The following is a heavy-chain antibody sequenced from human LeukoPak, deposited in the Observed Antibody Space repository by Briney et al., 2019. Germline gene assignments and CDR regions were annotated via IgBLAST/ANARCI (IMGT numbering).Heavy chain of an antibody. D-gene: IGHD3-10*01. CDR1: GGSISSYY. J-gene: IGHJ4*02. V-gene: IGHV4-59*01. Sequence: SETLSLTCTVSGGSISSYYWSWIRQPPGKGLEWIGYIYYSGSTNYNPSLKSRVTISVDTSKNQFSLKLSSVTAADTAVYYCARPHPRGGSYYFDYWGQGTLVTVSS. CDR2: IYYSGST. CDR3: ARPHPRGGSYYFDY.